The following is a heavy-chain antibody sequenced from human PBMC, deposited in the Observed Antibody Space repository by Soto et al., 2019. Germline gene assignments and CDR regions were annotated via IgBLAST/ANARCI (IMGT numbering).Heavy chain of an antibody. CDR3: AREGSYLGGYSRGYGMDV. D-gene: IGHD1-26*01. CDR2: ISAYNGNT. Sequence: GASVKVSCKASGYTFTSYGISWVRQAPGQGLEWMGWISAYNGNTNYAQKLQGRVTMTTDTSTSTAYMELRSLRSDDTAVYYCAREGSYLGGYSRGYGMDVWGQGTTVTVSS. CDR1: GYTFTSYG. J-gene: IGHJ6*02. V-gene: IGHV1-18*04.